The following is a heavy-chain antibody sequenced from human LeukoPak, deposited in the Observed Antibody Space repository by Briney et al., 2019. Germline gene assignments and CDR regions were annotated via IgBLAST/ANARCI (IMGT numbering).Heavy chain of an antibody. CDR1: GFTFSSYS. J-gene: IGHJ3*02. CDR3: ASPTKAFDAFDI. Sequence: GGSLRLSCAASGFTFSSYSMNWVRQAPGKGLEWVSSISSSSSYIYYADSVKGRFTISRDNAKNPLYLQMNSLRAEDTAVYYCASPTKAFDAFDIWGQGQWSPSLQ. V-gene: IGHV3-21*01. D-gene: IGHD2-8*01. CDR2: ISSSSSYI.